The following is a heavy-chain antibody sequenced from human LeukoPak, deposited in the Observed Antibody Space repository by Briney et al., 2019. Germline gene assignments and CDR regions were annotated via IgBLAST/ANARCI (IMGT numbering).Heavy chain of an antibody. J-gene: IGHJ4*02. Sequence: ASVKVSCTASGYTFTIYYMHWVRQAPGQGLEWMGIINPSGGSASYAQKLQGRVTMTRDTSTSTVYMELSSLRSEDTAVYYCARVQGGSGYYGTFDYWGQGTLVTVSS. CDR1: GYTFTIYY. V-gene: IGHV1-46*01. CDR3: ARVQGGSGYYGTFDY. D-gene: IGHD3-10*01. CDR2: INPSGGSA.